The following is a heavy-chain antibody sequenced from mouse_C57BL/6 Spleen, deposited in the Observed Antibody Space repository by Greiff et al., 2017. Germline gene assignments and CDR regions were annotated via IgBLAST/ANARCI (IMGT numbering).Heavy chain of an antibody. Sequence: EVNVVESGGDLVKPGGSLTLSCAASGFTFSSYGMSWVRQTPDKRLAWVATISSGGSYTYYPDSVKGRFTISRDNAKNTLYLQMSSLKSEDTAMYYCARPVDSSGSPFAYWGKGALVAVAA. V-gene: IGHV5-6*01. CDR1: GFTFSSYG. J-gene: IGHJ3*01. CDR2: ISSGGSYT. CDR3: ARPVDSSGSPFAY. D-gene: IGHD3-2*02.